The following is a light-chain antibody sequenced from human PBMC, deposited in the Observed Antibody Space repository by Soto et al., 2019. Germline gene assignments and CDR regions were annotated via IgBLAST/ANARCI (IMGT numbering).Light chain of an antibody. V-gene: IGKV3-20*01. CDR3: QQYGDSSLT. Sequence: EIVLTQSPGTTSLSPGDRATLSCRASQNVYNNLLAWYKQRPGQAPRLLIYDADERATGIPDRFSGSGSGTDFTLTISRLEPEDFAVYYCQQYGDSSLTFGGGTKVEI. CDR1: QNVYNNL. J-gene: IGKJ4*01. CDR2: DAD.